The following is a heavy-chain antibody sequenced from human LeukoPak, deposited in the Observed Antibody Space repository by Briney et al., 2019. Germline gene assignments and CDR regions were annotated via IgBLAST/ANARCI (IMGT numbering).Heavy chain of an antibody. CDR3: ARGSGFETGDY. CDR2: IYGGSNT. Sequence: GGSLRLSCAASGFTVSSIYMSWVRQAPGKGLEWISVIYGGSNTYYYADSVKGRFTISRDNSKNTVYLQMNSLRVEDTAMYYCARGSGFETGDYWGQGTLVTVSS. V-gene: IGHV3-53*01. CDR1: GFTVSSIY. J-gene: IGHJ4*02. D-gene: IGHD5-12*01.